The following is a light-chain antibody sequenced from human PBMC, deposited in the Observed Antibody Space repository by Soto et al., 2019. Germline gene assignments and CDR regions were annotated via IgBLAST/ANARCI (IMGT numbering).Light chain of an antibody. CDR3: SSYTSSSPLEV. CDR1: SNDVGNYNY. CDR2: EVT. Sequence: QSVLTQPASVSGSPGQSITISCTGTSNDVGNYNYVSWYQQHPGKAPKLMIYEVTNRPSGVSNRFSGSKSGNTASLTISGLQAEDEADYYCSSYTSSSPLEVFGGGTKLTVL. V-gene: IGLV2-14*01. J-gene: IGLJ3*02.